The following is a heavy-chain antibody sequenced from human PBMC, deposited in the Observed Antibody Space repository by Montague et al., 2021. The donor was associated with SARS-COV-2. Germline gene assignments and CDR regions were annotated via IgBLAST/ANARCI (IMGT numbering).Heavy chain of an antibody. D-gene: IGHD3-10*01. Sequence: SETLSLTCTVSGGSIANSHNYWSWVRQPPGKGLEWIGSVLYTGTPYYXPSLTARVTISLDTSKNQFSLKMYSVTAADTATYFCVAGGDSAKSGDYWGQGTLVTVSS. CDR3: VAGGDSAKSGDY. CDR1: GGSIANSHNY. CDR2: VLYTGTP. V-gene: IGHV4-39*07. J-gene: IGHJ4*02.